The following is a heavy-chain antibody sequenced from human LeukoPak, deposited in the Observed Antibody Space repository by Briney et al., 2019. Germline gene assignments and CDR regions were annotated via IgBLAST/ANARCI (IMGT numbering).Heavy chain of an antibody. CDR1: GGSISSYY. CDR3: ARGVYLGNGYYFDY. Sequence: PSETLSLTCTVSGGSISSYYWNWIRQPAGKGLEWIGHIYASGSTNYNSSLKSRVTMLVDTSKNQFSVKLNSVIAADTAMYYCARGVYLGNGYYFDYWGQGTLVTVSS. CDR2: IYASGST. V-gene: IGHV4-4*07. J-gene: IGHJ4*02. D-gene: IGHD2-8*01.